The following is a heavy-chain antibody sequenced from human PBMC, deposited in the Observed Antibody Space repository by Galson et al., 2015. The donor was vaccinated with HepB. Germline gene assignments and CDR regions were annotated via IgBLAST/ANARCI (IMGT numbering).Heavy chain of an antibody. D-gene: IGHD3-10*01. J-gene: IGHJ4*02. CDR1: GYTFTGYY. CDR2: INPNSGGT. CDR3: ARSSLLWFGESEYYFDY. V-gene: IGHV1-2*05. Sequence: SVKVSCKASGYTFTGYYMHWVRQAPGQGLEWMGRINPNSGGTNYAQKFQGRVTMTRDTSISTAYMELSRLRSDDTVVYYCARSSLLWFGESEYYFDYWGQGTLVTVSS.